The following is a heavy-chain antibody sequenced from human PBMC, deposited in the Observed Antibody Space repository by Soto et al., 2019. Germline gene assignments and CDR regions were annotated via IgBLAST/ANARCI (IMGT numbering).Heavy chain of an antibody. D-gene: IGHD1-20*01. CDR1: GFTFSSYA. J-gene: IGHJ4*02. Sequence: GGSLRFSCAASGFTFSSYAMSWVRQAPGKGLEWVSAISGSGGSTYYADSVKGRFTISRDNSKNTLYLQMNSLRAEDTAVYYCAKTLSITGPPRSFDYWGQGTLVTASS. CDR2: ISGSGGST. CDR3: AKTLSITGPPRSFDY. V-gene: IGHV3-23*01.